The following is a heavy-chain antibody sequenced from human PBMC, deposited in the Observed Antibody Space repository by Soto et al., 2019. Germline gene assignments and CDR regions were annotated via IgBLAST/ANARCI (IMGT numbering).Heavy chain of an antibody. CDR3: ARGGSSDWQVALHI. CDR1: GYTFTTYS. J-gene: IGHJ3*02. V-gene: IGHV1-18*01. CDR2: ISPYNGNT. Sequence: ASVKGSCKASGYTFTTYSIAWVRQALGEGLEWMGWISPYNGNTNYAQNFQGRVTMTTDTSTNTAYMELRSLRSDDTAVYYCARGGSSDWQVALHIWGQGTMVTVSS. D-gene: IGHD6-19*01.